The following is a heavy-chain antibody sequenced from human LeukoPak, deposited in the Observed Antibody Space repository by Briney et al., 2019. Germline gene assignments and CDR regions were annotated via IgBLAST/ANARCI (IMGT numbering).Heavy chain of an antibody. J-gene: IGHJ6*04. D-gene: IGHD2-2*02. CDR3: ARVPKGYCSSTSCYNRYYYGMDV. Sequence: SETLSLTCAVYGGSFSGYYWSWIRQPPGKGLEWIGEINHSGSTNYNPSLTSRGTISVDTSKNQFSLKLSSVTAADTAVYYCARVPKGYCSSTSCYNRYYYGMDVWGKGTTVTVSS. CDR2: INHSGST. CDR1: GGSFSGYY. V-gene: IGHV4-34*01.